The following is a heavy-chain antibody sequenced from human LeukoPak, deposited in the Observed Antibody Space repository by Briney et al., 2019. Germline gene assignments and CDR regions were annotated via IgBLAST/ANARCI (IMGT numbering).Heavy chain of an antibody. J-gene: IGHJ4*02. D-gene: IGHD6-19*01. V-gene: IGHV3-30-3*01. CDR3: ARERVAGLDY. Sequence: GGSLRLSCAASGFTFSRHAIHWVRQAPGKGLECVAVISFDGSNEYYADSVKGRFTISRDNSKNTLYLQMNSLRTEDTALYYCARERVAGLDYWGQGTLVTVSS. CDR2: ISFDGSNE. CDR1: GFTFSRHA.